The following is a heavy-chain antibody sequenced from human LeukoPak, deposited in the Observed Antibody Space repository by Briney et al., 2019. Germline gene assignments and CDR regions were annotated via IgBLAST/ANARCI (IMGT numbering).Heavy chain of an antibody. CDR1: GFSLSNAW. Sequence: GGSLRLSCAASGFSLSNAWMSWVRQAPGKGPEWVSRIKTKTDGGTIEYAAPVKGRFTISRDDSRNTLYLQMNSLKTEDTAVYYCTTDNFDYWGQGSLVSVSS. CDR3: TTDNFDY. CDR2: IKTKTDGGTI. V-gene: IGHV3-15*01. J-gene: IGHJ4*02.